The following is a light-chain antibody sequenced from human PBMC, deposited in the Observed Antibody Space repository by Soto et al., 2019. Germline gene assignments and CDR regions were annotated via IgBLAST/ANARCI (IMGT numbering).Light chain of an antibody. CDR2: GAA. CDR3: QQYNNWPPWT. J-gene: IGKJ1*01. CDR1: QSVSNN. Sequence: EIVMTQSPATLSVSPGERATLSCRASQSVSNNLAWYQQKPGQAPRLLIYGAATRATGIPARFSGSGSGTEFSLTISSLQSEDFAVYYCQQYNNWPPWTFGQGTKVEIK. V-gene: IGKV3-15*01.